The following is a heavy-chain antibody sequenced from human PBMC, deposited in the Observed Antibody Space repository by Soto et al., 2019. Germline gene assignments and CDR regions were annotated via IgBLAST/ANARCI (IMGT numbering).Heavy chain of an antibody. Sequence: QVQLVESGGGVVQPGRSLRLSCAASGFTFSSYAMHWVRQAPGKGLEWVAVISYDGSNKYYADSVKGRITISRDNSKNTLYLQTNSLRAEDTAVYYCARDRRTSSSSPYYYYYGRDVWGQGTTVTVSS. CDR1: GFTFSSYA. CDR3: ARDRRTSSSSPYYYYYGRDV. D-gene: IGHD6-6*01. V-gene: IGHV3-30-3*01. J-gene: IGHJ6*02. CDR2: ISYDGSNK.